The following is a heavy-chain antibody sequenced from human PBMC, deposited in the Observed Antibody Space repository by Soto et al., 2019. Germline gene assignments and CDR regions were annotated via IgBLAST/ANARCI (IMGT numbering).Heavy chain of an antibody. CDR2: VRSKTDGGTT. CDR1: GFIFSNDW. D-gene: IGHD3-9*01. CDR3: TTFSYNDNKRVRFYY. V-gene: IGHV3-15*07. Sequence: PGGSLRLSCAASGFIFSNDWINCVRQAPGKGLEWVGRVRSKTDGGTTDFAAPVKGRFAISRDDSKNMVYLEMNSLKTEDTAIYYCTTFSYNDNKRVRFYYRAQGTLVTVS. J-gene: IGHJ4*01.